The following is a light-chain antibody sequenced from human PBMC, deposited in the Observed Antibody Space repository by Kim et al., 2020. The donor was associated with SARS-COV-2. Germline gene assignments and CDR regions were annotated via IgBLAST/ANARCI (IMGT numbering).Light chain of an antibody. V-gene: IGLV10-54*01. CDR2: RNN. CDR1: SNNVGNQG. Sequence: QAGLTQPPSVSKGLRQTATLTCTGNSNNVGNQGAAWLQQRQGHPPKLLSYRNNNRPSGISERLSASRSANTASLTITGLQPEDEADYYCSAWDSSLSARDWVFGGGTKLTVL. J-gene: IGLJ3*02. CDR3: SAWDSSLSARDWV.